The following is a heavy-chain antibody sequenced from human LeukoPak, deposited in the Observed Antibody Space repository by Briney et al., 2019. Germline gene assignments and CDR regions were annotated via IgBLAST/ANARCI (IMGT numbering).Heavy chain of an antibody. D-gene: IGHD1-1*01. Sequence: GGSLRFSCAASGFTFSSYWMSWVRQAPGKGLEWVANIKQDGSEKYYVDSVKGRFTISRDNAKNSLYLQMNSLRAEDTAVYYCARDRYRLVPYDAFDIWGQGTMVTVSS. V-gene: IGHV3-7*01. CDR1: GFTFSSYW. J-gene: IGHJ3*02. CDR3: ARDRYRLVPYDAFDI. CDR2: IKQDGSEK.